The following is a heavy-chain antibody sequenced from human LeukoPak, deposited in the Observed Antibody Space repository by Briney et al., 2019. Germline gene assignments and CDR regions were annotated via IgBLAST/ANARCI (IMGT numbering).Heavy chain of an antibody. CDR2: ISSRSSYI. CDR3: ARAEGYYDSSGYYYSFDY. D-gene: IGHD3-22*01. V-gene: IGHV3-21*01. J-gene: IGHJ4*02. CDR1: GFTFSSYS. Sequence: GGSLRLSCAASGFTFSSYSMNWVRQAPGKGLEWVSSISSRSSYIYYADSVKGRFTISRDNAKNSLYLQMNSLRAEDTAVYYCARAEGYYDSSGYYYSFDYWSQGTLVTVSS.